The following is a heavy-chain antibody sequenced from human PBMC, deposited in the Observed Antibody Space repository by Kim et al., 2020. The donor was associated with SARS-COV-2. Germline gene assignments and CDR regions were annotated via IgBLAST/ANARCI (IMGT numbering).Heavy chain of an antibody. J-gene: IGHJ6*02. CDR1: VGSISSYY. CDR2: IYYSGST. CDR3: ARDLDIGTGYYGMDV. Sequence: SETLSLTCTVSVGSISSYYWSWIRQPPGKGLEWIGYIYYSGSTNYNPSLKSRVTISVDTSKNQFSLKLSSVTAADTAVYYCARDLDIGTGYYGMDVWGQGTTVTVSS. V-gene: IGHV4-59*01.